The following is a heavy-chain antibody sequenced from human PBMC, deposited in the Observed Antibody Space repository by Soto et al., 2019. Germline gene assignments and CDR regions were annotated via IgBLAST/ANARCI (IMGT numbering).Heavy chain of an antibody. J-gene: IGHJ5*02. Sequence: QLQLQESGPGLVKPSETPSLTCTVSGGSISSSDFYWGWLRQPPGKGLDFIGSMYYSGTTYYNPSLKNRITISVDTSKNQFSLKLISVTAADTAVYYCAVVDSTGNWFDPWGQGALVTVSS. CDR1: GGSISSSDFY. CDR2: MYYSGTT. D-gene: IGHD3-22*01. CDR3: AVVDSTGNWFDP. V-gene: IGHV4-39*05.